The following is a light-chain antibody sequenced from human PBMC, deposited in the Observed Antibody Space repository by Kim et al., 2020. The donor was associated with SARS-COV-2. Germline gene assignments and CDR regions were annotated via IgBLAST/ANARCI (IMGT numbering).Light chain of an antibody. Sequence: SPGERVTLSCRASQSVTHHLAWYQQKRGQAPRLLIYDASNRATGIPARFSGSGSGTDFNLTINSLEPEDFAVYYCQQRYSWPPLTFGGGTKVDIK. CDR1: QSVTHH. CDR3: QQRYSWPPLT. V-gene: IGKV3-11*01. J-gene: IGKJ4*01. CDR2: DAS.